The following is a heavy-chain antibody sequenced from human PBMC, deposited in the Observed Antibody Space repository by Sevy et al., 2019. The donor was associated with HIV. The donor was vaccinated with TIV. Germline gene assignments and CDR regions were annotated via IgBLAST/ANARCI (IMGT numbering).Heavy chain of an antibody. V-gene: IGHV1-69*13. CDR1: GGSIITQS. D-gene: IGHD5-18*01. CDR3: AKGGYSYGYQALDN. Sequence: ASVKVSCKASGGSIITQSISWVRQAPGQGLEWMGGIIPTFATVKYAQKFQGRVTITEDESTNTAYMELSSLRSEDTAVYYCAKGGYSYGYQALDNWGQGTVVTVSS. J-gene: IGHJ3*02. CDR2: IIPTFATV.